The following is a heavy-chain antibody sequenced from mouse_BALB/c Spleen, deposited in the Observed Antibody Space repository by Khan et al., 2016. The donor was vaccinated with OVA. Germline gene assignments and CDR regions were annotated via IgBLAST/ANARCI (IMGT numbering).Heavy chain of an antibody. Sequence: EVQLQESGPGLVKPSQSLSLTCTVTGYSITRGYGWNWIRQFPGNKLEWMGYISYSGSTNYNPSLKSRISITRDTSKNQFFLQLNSVTTKDTATYYCARTARIKYWGQGTTLTVSS. J-gene: IGHJ2*01. CDR1: GYSITRGYG. V-gene: IGHV3-2*02. CDR3: ARTARIKY. CDR2: ISYSGST. D-gene: IGHD1-2*01.